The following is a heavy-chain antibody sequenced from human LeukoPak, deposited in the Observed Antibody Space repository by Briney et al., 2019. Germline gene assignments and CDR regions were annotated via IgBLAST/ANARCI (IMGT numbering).Heavy chain of an antibody. CDR2: ITDSGVTT. D-gene: IGHD1-26*01. CDR1: GFTFRSYA. J-gene: IGHJ4*02. V-gene: IGHV3-23*01. CDR3: AKLWRGSYPRYFDY. Sequence: GESLRLSCAASGFTFRSYAMSWVRQAPGKGLEWVSVITDSGVTTFYADSVKGRFTISRDNSKSTLYLQMNSLSAEDSALYYCAKLWRGSYPRYFDYWGQGALVTVSS.